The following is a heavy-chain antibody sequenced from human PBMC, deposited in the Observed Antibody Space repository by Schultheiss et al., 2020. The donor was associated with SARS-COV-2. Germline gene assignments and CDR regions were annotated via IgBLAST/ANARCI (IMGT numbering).Heavy chain of an antibody. D-gene: IGHD3-22*01. CDR1: GFTFSSYG. CDR2: ISYDGSNK. Sequence: GESLKISCAASGFTFSSYGMHWVRQAPGKGLEWVAVISYDGSNKYYADSVKGRFTISRDNSKNTLYLQMNSLRAEDTAVYYCARDYESFHDSSGFFFYGLDVWGQGTTVTVSS. J-gene: IGHJ6*02. V-gene: IGHV3-30*03. CDR3: ARDYESFHDSSGFFFYGLDV.